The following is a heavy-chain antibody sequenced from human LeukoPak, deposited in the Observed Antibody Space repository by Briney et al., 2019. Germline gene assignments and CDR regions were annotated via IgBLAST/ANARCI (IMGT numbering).Heavy chain of an antibody. CDR1: GGSFRDYY. CDR3: ASRPFLWGFAY. CDR2: IAQSVST. V-gene: IGHV4-34*01. Sequence: KPSETLSLTCAVYGGSFRDYYWTWIRQPPGKGLEWIGEIMVEAPRKGLEWIGEIAQSVSTNYSPSLKSRVTISLDTSKNQFSLHLTSATAADTAVYYCASRPFLWGFAYWGQGTLVTVSS. D-gene: IGHD3-16*01. J-gene: IGHJ4*02.